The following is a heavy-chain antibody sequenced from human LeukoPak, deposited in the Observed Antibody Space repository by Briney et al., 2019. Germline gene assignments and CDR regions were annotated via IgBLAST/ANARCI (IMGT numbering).Heavy chain of an antibody. D-gene: IGHD3-22*01. Sequence: SETLSLTCTVSGGSISSGSYYWSWIRQPAGKGLEWIGPIYTSGSTNYNPSLKSRVTISVATSKNQFRLKLSSVTAADTAVYYCARVRRGYYDSSGYEDAFDIWGQGTMVTVSS. J-gene: IGHJ3*02. V-gene: IGHV4-61*02. CDR3: ARVRRGYYDSSGYEDAFDI. CDR1: GGSISSGSYY. CDR2: IYTSGST.